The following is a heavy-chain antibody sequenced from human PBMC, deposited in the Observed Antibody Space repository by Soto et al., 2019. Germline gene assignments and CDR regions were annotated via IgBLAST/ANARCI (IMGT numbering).Heavy chain of an antibody. CDR1: GFTFSSYA. D-gene: IGHD3-3*01. J-gene: IGHJ4*02. Sequence: GGSLRLSCAASGFTFSSYAMGWVRQAPGKGLEWVSAISGSGGSTYYADSVKGRFTISRDNSKNTLYLQMNSLRAEDTAVYYCAKDPVRFWSGYFNYFDYWGQGTLVTVSS. CDR3: AKDPVRFWSGYFNYFDY. CDR2: ISGSGGST. V-gene: IGHV3-23*01.